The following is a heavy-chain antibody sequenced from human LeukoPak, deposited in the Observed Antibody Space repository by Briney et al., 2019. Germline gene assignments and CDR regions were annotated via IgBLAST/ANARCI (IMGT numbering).Heavy chain of an antibody. CDR1: GFSFATYG. V-gene: IGHV3-23*01. J-gene: IGHJ3*01. D-gene: IGHD3-10*01. Sequence: PGGSLRLSCAASGFSFATYGMRWVRQAPGKGLEWVSVVGDSADTTHYADSVKGRFFISRDNSKNTVHLQMSSLRAEDTAVYYCAKDSFTVVRGVGSDDGFAVWGQGTMVTVSS. CDR2: VGDSADTT. CDR3: AKDSFTVVRGVGSDDGFAV.